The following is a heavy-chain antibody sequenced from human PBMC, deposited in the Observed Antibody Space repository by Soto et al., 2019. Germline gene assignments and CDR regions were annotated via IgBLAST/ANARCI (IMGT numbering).Heavy chain of an antibody. V-gene: IGHV1-18*01. CDR2: ISPYDDNT. D-gene: IGHD3-22*01. Sequence: QVQLVQSGTEVKKPGASVKVSFKASGYTFNSYGISWVRQAPGQGLEWMGWISPYDDNTNYAQNLQGRVTMTTDTSTRTAYMELRSLRSDDTAVYYCDRGGYYDSSGSRNYHYYGMDAWGQGTTVTVS. CDR1: GYTFNSYG. J-gene: IGHJ6*02. CDR3: DRGGYYDSSGSRNYHYYGMDA.